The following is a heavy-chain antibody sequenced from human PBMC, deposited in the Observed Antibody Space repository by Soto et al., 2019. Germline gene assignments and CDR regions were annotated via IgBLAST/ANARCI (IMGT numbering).Heavy chain of an antibody. CDR3: AIPSGSYLWYFDY. Sequence: QLQLQESGPGLVKPSETLSLTCTVSGGSISSSSYYWGWIRQPPGKGLEWIGSIYYSGSTYYNPSLRCRVTITVDTSKNQFSLKLSSVTAADAAVYYCAIPSGSYLWYFDYWGQGTLVTVSS. J-gene: IGHJ4*02. V-gene: IGHV4-39*01. D-gene: IGHD1-26*01. CDR2: IYYSGST. CDR1: GGSISSSSYY.